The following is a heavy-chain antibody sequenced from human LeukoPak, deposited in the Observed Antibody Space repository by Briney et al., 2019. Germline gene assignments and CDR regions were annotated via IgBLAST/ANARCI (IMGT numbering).Heavy chain of an antibody. V-gene: IGHV4-31*03. CDR2: IYYSGST. J-gene: IGHJ4*02. CDR1: GGSISSGGYY. Sequence: SETLSLTCTVSGGSISSGGYYWSWIRQHPGKGLEWVGYIYYSGSTYYNPSLKSRVTISVDTSKNQFSLKLSSVTAADTAVYYCAREGIAAAGTFDYWGQGTLVTVSS. D-gene: IGHD6-13*01. CDR3: AREGIAAAGTFDY.